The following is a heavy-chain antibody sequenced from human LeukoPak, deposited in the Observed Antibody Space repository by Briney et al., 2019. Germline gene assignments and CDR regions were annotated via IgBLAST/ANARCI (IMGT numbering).Heavy chain of an antibody. J-gene: IGHJ6*02. CDR2: IYYSGST. CDR1: GGSISSYY. Sequence: SETVSLTCTVSGGSISSYYWSWIRQPPGKGLEWIGYIYYSGSTNYNPSLKSRVTISVDTSKNQFSLKLSSVTAADTAVYYCARDRSSNYYYYGMDVWGQGTTVTVSS. V-gene: IGHV4-59*01. CDR3: ARDRSSNYYYYGMDV.